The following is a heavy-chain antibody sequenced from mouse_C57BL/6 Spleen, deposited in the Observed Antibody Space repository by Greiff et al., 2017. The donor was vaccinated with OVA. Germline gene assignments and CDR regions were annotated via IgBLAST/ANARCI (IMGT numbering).Heavy chain of an antibody. J-gene: IGHJ1*03. CDR3: AKNIYDGDYERV. CDR2: IYPGSGSA. D-gene: IGHD2-13*01. CDR1: GYTFTSYW. V-gene: IGHV1-55*01. Sequence: QVQLQQPGAEFVKPGASVKMSCKASGYTFTSYWITWVKQRPGQGLEWIGDIYPGSGSANYNEKFKGKATLTVDTSSSTAYMQLSSLTSEDSAVYFCAKNIYDGDYERVWGTGTTVTVSS.